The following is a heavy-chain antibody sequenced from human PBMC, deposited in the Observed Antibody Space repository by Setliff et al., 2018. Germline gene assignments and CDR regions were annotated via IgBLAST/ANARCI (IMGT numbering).Heavy chain of an antibody. CDR2: INAGNGNT. Sequence: ASVKVSCKASGYTFTSYAMHWVRQAPGQRLEWMGWINAGNGNTNYAQKFQERVTITRDMSTSTAYMELSSLRSEDTAVYYCAADGRSEKRGYSYKNGDAFDIWGQGTMVTVSS. J-gene: IGHJ3*02. D-gene: IGHD5-18*01. CDR3: AADGRSEKRGYSYKNGDAFDI. CDR1: GYTFTSYA. V-gene: IGHV1-3*01.